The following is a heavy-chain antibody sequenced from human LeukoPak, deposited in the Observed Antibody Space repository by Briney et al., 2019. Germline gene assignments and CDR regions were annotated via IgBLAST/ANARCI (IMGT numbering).Heavy chain of an antibody. CDR3: ARGYDYGDYPWGY. CDR2: IYYSGST. D-gene: IGHD4-17*01. Sequence: SETLSLTCTVSGGSISSYDWSWIRQSPGKGLEWIGYIYYSGSTNYNPSLKSRVTISVDTSKNQFSLKLSSVTAADTAVYYCARGYDYGDYPWGYWGQGTLVTVSS. V-gene: IGHV4-59*08. J-gene: IGHJ4*02. CDR1: GGSISSYD.